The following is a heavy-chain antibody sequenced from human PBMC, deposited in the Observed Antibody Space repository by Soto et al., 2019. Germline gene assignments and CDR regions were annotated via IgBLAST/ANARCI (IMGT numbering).Heavy chain of an antibody. J-gene: IGHJ4*02. Sequence: QVQLEESGGGLVKPGGSLRLSCAASGFTFSAYYMSWIRQAPGKGLEYISYISSSGTSANYADSVKGRFTISRDNARNSLYLQMNSLRAEDTAVYYCASYRGAVTGQYFDYWGQGALVTVSS. D-gene: IGHD6-19*01. CDR3: ASYRGAVTGQYFDY. V-gene: IGHV3-11*05. CDR1: GFTFSAYY. CDR2: ISSSGTSA.